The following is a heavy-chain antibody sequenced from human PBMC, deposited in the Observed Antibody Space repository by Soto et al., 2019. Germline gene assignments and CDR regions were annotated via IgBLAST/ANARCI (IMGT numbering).Heavy chain of an antibody. CDR2: ISGSGGST. CDR3: AKGYCSSTSCYYYYYGMDV. D-gene: IGHD2-2*01. J-gene: IGHJ6*02. V-gene: IGHV3-23*01. CDR1: GFTFSSYA. Sequence: GGSLRLSCAASGFTFSSYAMRWVRQAPGKGLEWVSAISGSGGSTYYADSVKGRFTISRDNSKNTLYLQMNSLRAEDTAVYYCAKGYCSSTSCYYYYYGMDVWGQGTTVTVSS.